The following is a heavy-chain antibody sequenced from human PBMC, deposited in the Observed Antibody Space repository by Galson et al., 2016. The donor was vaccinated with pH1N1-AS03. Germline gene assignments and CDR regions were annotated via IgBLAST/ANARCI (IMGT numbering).Heavy chain of an antibody. J-gene: IGHJ3*01. D-gene: IGHD6-19*01. Sequence: SLRLSCAASGFTFSDYYMSWIRQGPGKGLEWVSYISTSGSYSNYADAMEGRFTISRDNSRNSLSLQMDSLRVEDTAVYYCARGGVSSGWSRDAFDVWGQGTLVTVSS. CDR3: ARGGVSSGWSRDAFDV. V-gene: IGHV3-11*06. CDR2: ISTSGSYS. CDR1: GFTFSDYY.